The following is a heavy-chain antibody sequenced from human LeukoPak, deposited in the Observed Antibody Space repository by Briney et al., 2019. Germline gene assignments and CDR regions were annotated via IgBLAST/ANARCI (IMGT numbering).Heavy chain of an antibody. CDR1: GFTFSSYA. CDR3: AKGRDITMIVVVFDY. CDR2: ISGSGGST. V-gene: IGHV3-23*01. J-gene: IGHJ4*02. Sequence: GGSLRLSCAASGFTFSSYAMGWVRQAPGKGLEWVSAISGSGGSTYYADSVKGRFTISRDNSKNTLYLQMNSLRAEDTAVYYCAKGRDITMIVVVFDYWGQGTMVTVSS. D-gene: IGHD3-22*01.